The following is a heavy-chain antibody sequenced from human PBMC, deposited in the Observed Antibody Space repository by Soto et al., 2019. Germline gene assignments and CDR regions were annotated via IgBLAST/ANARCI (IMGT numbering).Heavy chain of an antibody. J-gene: IGHJ6*02. CDR2: IIPIFGTA. D-gene: IGHD3-3*01. V-gene: IGHV1-69*01. Sequence: QVQLVQSGAEVKKPGSSVKVSCKASGGTFSSYAISWVRQAPGQGLEWMGGIIPIFGTANYAQKFQGRVTTTADETTSAAYMVRSRRREDDTAVYYWAGVEGRIILLWYYYYYGMDVWGQGTTVTVSS. CDR1: GGTFSSYA. CDR3: AGVEGRIILLWYYYYYGMDV.